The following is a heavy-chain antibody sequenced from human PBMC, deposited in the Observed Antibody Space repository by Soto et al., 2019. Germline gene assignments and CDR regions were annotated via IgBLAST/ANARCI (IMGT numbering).Heavy chain of an antibody. V-gene: IGHV3-23*01. CDR3: AKDKPGTTSFDY. D-gene: IGHD1-1*01. Sequence: LRLSCAASGFTISSNAMYWVRQAPGKGLEWVSGISDRGDTTHYADSVKGRFTISRDTSKNTLYPQPNTLRADDTAVYYCAKDKPGTTSFDYWGQGTLVTVSS. J-gene: IGHJ4*02. CDR2: ISDRGDTT. CDR1: GFTISSNA.